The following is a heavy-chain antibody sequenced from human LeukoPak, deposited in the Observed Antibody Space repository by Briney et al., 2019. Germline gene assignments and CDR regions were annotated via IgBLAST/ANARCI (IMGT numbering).Heavy chain of an antibody. CDR3: ARENREVPAAIRWFDP. CDR1: GGTFSSYA. J-gene: IGHJ5*02. V-gene: IGHV1-69*05. CDR2: IIPIFGTA. Sequence: ASVKVSCTASGGTFSSYAISWVRQAPGQGLEWMGGIIPIFGTANYAQKFQGRVTITTDESTSTAYMELSSLRSEDTAVYYCARENREVPAAIRWFDPWGQGTLVTVSS. D-gene: IGHD2-2*01.